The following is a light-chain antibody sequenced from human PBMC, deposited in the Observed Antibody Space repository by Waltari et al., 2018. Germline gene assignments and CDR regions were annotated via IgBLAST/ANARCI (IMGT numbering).Light chain of an antibody. J-gene: IGKJ4*01. V-gene: IGKV3-11*01. Sequence: EIVLSQSPATLSLSPGARATLSCRASPSISSNLAWYQQKPGQAPRLFIYGASNRATGIPARFSGSGAGTDVTLTISSLEPEDFAVYYCLQRNSWPVTFGGGTKVEIK. CDR2: GAS. CDR1: PSISSN. CDR3: LQRNSWPVT.